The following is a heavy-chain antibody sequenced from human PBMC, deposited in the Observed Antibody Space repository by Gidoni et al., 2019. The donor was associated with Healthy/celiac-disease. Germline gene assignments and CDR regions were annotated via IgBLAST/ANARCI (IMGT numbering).Heavy chain of an antibody. V-gene: IGHV1-18*01. CDR1: GYTFTSYG. D-gene: IGHD4-17*01. CDR2: ISAYNGNT. CDR3: ARDRGIMTTVTIVDY. J-gene: IGHJ4*02. Sequence: QVQLVQSGAEVKTPGASVKVSCKPSGYTFTSYGISWVRQAPGQGLEWMGWISAYNGNTNYAQKLQGRVTMTTDTSTSTAYMELRSLRSDDTAVYYCARDRGIMTTVTIVDYWGQGTLVTVSS.